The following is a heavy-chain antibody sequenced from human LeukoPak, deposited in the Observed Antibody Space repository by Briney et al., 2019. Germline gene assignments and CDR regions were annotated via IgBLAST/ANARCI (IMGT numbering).Heavy chain of an antibody. J-gene: IGHJ4*02. CDR3: ARDRVVWADYDILTGYYDY. V-gene: IGHV1-18*01. CDR2: ISVYNGNT. Sequence: GASVKVSCKASGYTFTSYGISWVRQPPGQGLEWMGWISVYNGNTNYAQKLQGRVTMTTDTSTSTAYMELRSLRSDDTAVYYCARDRVVWADYDILTGYYDYWGQGTLVTVSS. CDR1: GYTFTSYG. D-gene: IGHD3-9*01.